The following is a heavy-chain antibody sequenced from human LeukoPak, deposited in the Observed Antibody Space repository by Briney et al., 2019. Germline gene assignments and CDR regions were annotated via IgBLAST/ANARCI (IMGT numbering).Heavy chain of an antibody. J-gene: IGHJ4*02. Sequence: GGSLSLSCAASVFTFSSYWMHWVRQAPGKGLVWVSRITSDGSSTSYADSVKGRFTISRDNAKNTLYLQMNSLRAEDTAVYYCAREGVYDYVWGSYRPYYFDYWGQGTLVTVSS. CDR3: AREGVYDYVWGSYRPYYFDY. D-gene: IGHD3-16*02. CDR2: ITSDGSST. CDR1: VFTFSSYW. V-gene: IGHV3-74*01.